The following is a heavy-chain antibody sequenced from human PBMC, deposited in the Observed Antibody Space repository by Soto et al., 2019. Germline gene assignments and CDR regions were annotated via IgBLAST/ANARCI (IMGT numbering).Heavy chain of an antibody. CDR3: ARRPRAIGYYYGMDV. CDR2: INHSGST. V-gene: IGHV4-34*01. J-gene: IGHJ6*02. Sequence: QVQLQQWGAGLLKPSETLSLTCAVYGGSFSGYYWSWIRQPPGKGLEGIGEINHSGSTNYNPSLKSRVTISVDTSKDQFSLKLSSVTAAETAVYYCARRPRAIGYYYGMDVWGQGTTVTVSS. CDR1: GGSFSGYY.